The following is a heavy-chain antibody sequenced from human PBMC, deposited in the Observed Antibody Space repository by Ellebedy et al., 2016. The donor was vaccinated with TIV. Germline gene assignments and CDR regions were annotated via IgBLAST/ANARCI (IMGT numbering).Heavy chain of an antibody. Sequence: GGSLRLSXAASGFTFSNYWMTWVRQAPGKGLEWVANIKEDGSEKYYVDSVKGRFTISRDNAKNSLYLQINSLRVEDTAVYYCARDVPAAIVWGQGTMVTVSA. CDR1: GFTFSNYW. CDR3: ARDVPAAIV. CDR2: IKEDGSEK. V-gene: IGHV3-7*01. D-gene: IGHD2-2*01. J-gene: IGHJ3*01.